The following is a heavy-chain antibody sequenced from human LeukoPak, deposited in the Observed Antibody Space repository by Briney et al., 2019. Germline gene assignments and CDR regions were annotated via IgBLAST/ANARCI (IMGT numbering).Heavy chain of an antibody. CDR2: IYYSGST. D-gene: IGHD2-15*01. J-gene: IGHJ4*02. CDR3: ARLEGWVVAATFDY. CDR1: GGSISSSSYY. V-gene: IGHV4-39*02. Sequence: PSETLSLTCTVSGGSISSSSYYWGWIRQPPGKGLEWIGSIYYSGSTYYNPSLKSRVTISVDTSKNHFSLKLTSVTAADTAVYYCARLEGWVVAATFDYWGQGTLVTVSS.